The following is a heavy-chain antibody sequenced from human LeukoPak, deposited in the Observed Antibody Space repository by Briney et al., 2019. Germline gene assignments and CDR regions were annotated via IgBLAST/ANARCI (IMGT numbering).Heavy chain of an antibody. CDR3: AKDRRDWSDLTPERAAAVPVLDY. Sequence: GGSLRLSCVASGVTFGSYGMHWVRQAPGKGLEWVAFIRSDASNEYYIDSVKGRFTISRDNSKNTLYLQMNSLRAEDTAVYYCAKDRRDWSDLTPERAAAVPVLDYWGQGTLVTVSS. CDR1: GVTFGSYG. J-gene: IGHJ4*02. CDR2: IRSDASNE. V-gene: IGHV3-30*02. D-gene: IGHD6-13*01.